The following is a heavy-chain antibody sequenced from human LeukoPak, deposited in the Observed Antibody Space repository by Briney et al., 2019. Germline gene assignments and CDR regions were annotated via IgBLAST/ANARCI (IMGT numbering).Heavy chain of an antibody. D-gene: IGHD3-10*01. J-gene: IGHJ4*02. CDR2: IYYSGST. Sequence: SETLSLTCTVSGGSISSGGYYWSWIRQHPGKGLEWIGYIYYSGSTYYNPSLKSRVTISADTSKNQFSLKLSSVTAADTAVYYCARARYYYGSGSSDFDYWGQGTLVTVSS. CDR3: ARARYYYGSGSSDFDY. V-gene: IGHV4-31*03. CDR1: GGSISSGGYY.